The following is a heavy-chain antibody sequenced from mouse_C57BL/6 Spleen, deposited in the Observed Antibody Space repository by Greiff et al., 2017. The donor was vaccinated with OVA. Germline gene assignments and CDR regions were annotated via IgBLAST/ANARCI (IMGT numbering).Heavy chain of an antibody. Sequence: EVQLVESGGDLVKPGGSLKLSCAASGFTFSSYGMSWVRQTPDKRLEWVATISSGGSYTYYPDSVKGRFTISRDNAKNTLYLQMSSLKSEDTAMYYCARQDTTVVATGAMDYWGQGTSVTVSS. CDR2: ISSGGSYT. CDR3: ARQDTTVVATGAMDY. D-gene: IGHD1-1*01. V-gene: IGHV5-6*01. J-gene: IGHJ4*01. CDR1: GFTFSSYG.